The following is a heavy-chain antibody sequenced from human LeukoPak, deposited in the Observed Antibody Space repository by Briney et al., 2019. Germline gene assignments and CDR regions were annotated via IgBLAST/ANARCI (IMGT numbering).Heavy chain of an antibody. CDR2: INPNSGGT. Sequence: GASVKVSCKASGYTFTGNYMHWVRQAPGQGLEWMGWINPNSGGTNYAQKFQGRDTMTRDTSIRTAYMELSRLRSDDTAVYYCARVLFYSSGNKSNRVDYWGQGTLVTVSS. CDR1: GYTFTGNY. CDR3: ARVLFYSSGNKSNRVDY. V-gene: IGHV1-2*02. J-gene: IGHJ4*02. D-gene: IGHD6-19*01.